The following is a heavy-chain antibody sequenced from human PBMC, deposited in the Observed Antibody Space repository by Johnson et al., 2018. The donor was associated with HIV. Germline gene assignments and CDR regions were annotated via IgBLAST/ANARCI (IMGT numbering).Heavy chain of an antibody. CDR1: GFTFSSYW. CDR2: IKQDGSEK. CDR3: ARDTDLDAFDI. V-gene: IGHV3-7*05. D-gene: IGHD4-17*01. J-gene: IGHJ3*02. Sequence: VQLVESGGGLVQPGGSLRLSCAASGFTFSSYWMSWVRQAPGKGLEWMANIKQDGSEKYYVDSVRGRFTISRDNAKNSLYLQMNSLRAEDTAVYYCARDTDLDAFDIWGQGTMVTVSS.